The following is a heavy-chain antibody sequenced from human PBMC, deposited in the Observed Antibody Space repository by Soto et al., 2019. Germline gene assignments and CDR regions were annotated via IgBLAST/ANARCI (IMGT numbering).Heavy chain of an antibody. V-gene: IGHV1-69*01. CDR2: LIPIFGST. CDR1: GDSFSRDA. CDR3: AREGDFTMVRGIIVY. J-gene: IGHJ4*02. Sequence: QVQLVQSGAEVKKPGSSVKVSCKASGDSFSRDALSWVRQAPGQGLEWMGGLIPIFGSTFYAQRFQGRVTITADESTNTAYMELSSLRSEDTAVYYCAREGDFTMVRGIIVYWGQGTLVTVSS. D-gene: IGHD3-10*01.